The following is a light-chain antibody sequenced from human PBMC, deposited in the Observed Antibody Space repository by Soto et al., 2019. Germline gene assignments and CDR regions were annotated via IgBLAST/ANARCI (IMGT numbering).Light chain of an antibody. J-gene: IGLJ2*01. CDR2: EDT. Sequence: QSVLTQPASVSGSPGQSITISCTGTSSDVGSYNLVSWYQQHPGKAPKLMIYEDTKRPSGVSYRFSGSKSGNTASLTISGLQAEDEAEYYCCSYADSSASVFGGGTKVTVL. CDR3: CSYADSSASV. CDR1: SSDVGSYNL. V-gene: IGLV2-23*01.